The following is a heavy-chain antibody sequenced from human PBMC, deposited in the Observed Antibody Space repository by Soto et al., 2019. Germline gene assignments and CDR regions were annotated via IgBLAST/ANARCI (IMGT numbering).Heavy chain of an antibody. CDR2: ISYDGDNK. CDR1: GVHFDSYG. Sequence: QVQLVESGGGVVQPGRSLRLSCAASGVHFDSYGMHWVRQAPGKGPEWVATISYDGDNKYYADSVKGRFTISRDNFKSTLHLQMNSLRTEDTAVYYCAKDPYGSGSYYTQYYYFGMDVWGHWTTVTVSS. CDR3: AKDPYGSGSYYTQYYYFGMDV. V-gene: IGHV3-30*18. J-gene: IGHJ6*02. D-gene: IGHD3-10*01.